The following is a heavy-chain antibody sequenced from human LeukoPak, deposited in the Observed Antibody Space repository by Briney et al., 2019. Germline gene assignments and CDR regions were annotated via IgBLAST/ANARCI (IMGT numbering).Heavy chain of an antibody. V-gene: IGHV3-7*01. CDR2: LKQDGSEK. Sequence: GGSLRLSCAASGFTFSNYWMTWVRQAPGKGLEWVANLKQDGSEKSYVDSVTGRFSISRDNAKNSLYLQMNSLRVEDTAVYYCAREISSWYRTEGRFDPWGQGTLVTVSS. CDR1: GFTFSNYW. CDR3: AREISSWYRTEGRFDP. J-gene: IGHJ5*02. D-gene: IGHD6-13*01.